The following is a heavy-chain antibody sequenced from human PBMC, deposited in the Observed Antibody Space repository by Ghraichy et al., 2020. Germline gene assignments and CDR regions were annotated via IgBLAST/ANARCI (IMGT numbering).Heavy chain of an antibody. J-gene: IGHJ5*02. CDR3: VRLREVVLCLSLWLIDV. D-gene: IGHD5-12*01. V-gene: IGHV4-39*01. CDR1: GASISTYYYS. Sequence: SETLSLTCTVSGASISTYYYSWGCIRQPPGMGLEWIGSIFYSASTHYNLSLQSRVTMSVNTSKNQLSLNLSSVTAADTAVYYCVRLREVVLCLSLWLIDVWGQGTPVTVSS. CDR2: IFYSAST.